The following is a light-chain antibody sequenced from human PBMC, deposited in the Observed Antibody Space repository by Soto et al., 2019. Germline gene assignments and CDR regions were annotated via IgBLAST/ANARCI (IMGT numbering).Light chain of an antibody. V-gene: IGKV1-27*01. Sequence: DIQMTQSPSSLSASIGDRVTISCRASQGISNDLAWYQQKPGKVPYLLIYAASTSHSGVPSRFRGSGSGTDFPLTISSLQPEDVATYYCQNYNSAPRTFGQGTKVAIK. J-gene: IGKJ1*01. CDR1: QGISND. CDR3: QNYNSAPRT. CDR2: AAS.